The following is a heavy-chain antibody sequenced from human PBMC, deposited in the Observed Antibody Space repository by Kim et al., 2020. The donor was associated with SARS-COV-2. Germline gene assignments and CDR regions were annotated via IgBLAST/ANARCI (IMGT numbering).Heavy chain of an antibody. CDR1: GYTFTSYA. Sequence: ASVKVSCKASGYTFTSYAMNWVRQAPGQGLEWMGWINTNTGNPTYAQGFTGRFVXXLDTSVSTAYLQISSLKAEDTAVYYCARDPRIAAAGSYFAYYYYYXGXXXWGQGTXVTVSS. J-gene: IGHJ6*02. CDR2: INTNTGNP. V-gene: IGHV7-4-1*02. CDR3: ARDPRIAAAGSYFAYYYYYXGXXX. D-gene: IGHD6-13*01.